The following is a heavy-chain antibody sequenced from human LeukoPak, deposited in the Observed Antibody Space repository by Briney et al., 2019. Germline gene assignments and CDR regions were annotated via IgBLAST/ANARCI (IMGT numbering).Heavy chain of an antibody. D-gene: IGHD5-24*01. CDR1: GFSLSTSGVG. J-gene: IGHJ3*02. Sequence: SGPTLVKPTQTLTLTCTFSGFSLSTSGVGVGWIRQPPGKALEWLALIYWDDDKRYSPSLKSRLTITKDTSKNQVVLTMTNMDPVDTATYYCAHRQEMATTPSAFDIWGQGTMVTVSS. CDR2: IYWDDDK. CDR3: AHRQEMATTPSAFDI. V-gene: IGHV2-5*02.